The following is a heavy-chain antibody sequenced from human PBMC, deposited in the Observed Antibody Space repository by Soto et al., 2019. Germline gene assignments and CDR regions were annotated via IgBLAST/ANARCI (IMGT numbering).Heavy chain of an antibody. Sequence: EVQLVESGGGLVQPGGSLRLSCAGSGFTFSNYWMHWVRQAPGKGLEWVSRIDHDGPTDYAYSVRGRFTISRDNAENTLYLQMNSLSPEDTAVYYCVRDRHGDYWGQGTLVTVSS. CDR2: IDHDGPT. J-gene: IGHJ4*02. CDR3: VRDRHGDY. CDR1: GFTFSNYW. V-gene: IGHV3-74*01.